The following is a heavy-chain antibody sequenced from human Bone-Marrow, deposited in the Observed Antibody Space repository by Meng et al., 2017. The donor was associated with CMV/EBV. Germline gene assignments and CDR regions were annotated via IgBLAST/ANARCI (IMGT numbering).Heavy chain of an antibody. CDR1: SYTITREG. Sequence: GREVTKPSPPMKFSFKGCSYTITREGMGWVRQAPGNGLEWIGVICSYPSHPHYPQKNQSRVTMTTDTTRNKAYTEMGSLRSDKATEYYCARGSDCFGTDYWGQGTLVIVSS. CDR2: ICSYPSHP. CDR3: ARGSDCFGTDY. D-gene: IGHD3-3*01. V-gene: IGHV1-18*01. J-gene: IGHJ4*02.